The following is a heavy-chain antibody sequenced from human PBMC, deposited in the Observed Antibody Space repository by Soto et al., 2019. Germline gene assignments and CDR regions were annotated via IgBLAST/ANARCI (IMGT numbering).Heavy chain of an antibody. J-gene: IGHJ5*02. V-gene: IGHV4-39*01. CDR3: ATHEVGGTYVYTFDP. Sequence: QLHLRESGPGLVKPSETLSLTCTVSGGSITSSSYYWGWIRQPPGKGLEWIGSIYYSGSTYYNPSLKSRVTISVATSKNQFSLKLSSVTAADTALYYCATHEVGGTYVYTFDPWGQGTLVTVSS. D-gene: IGHD1-26*01. CDR2: IYYSGST. CDR1: GGSITSSSYY.